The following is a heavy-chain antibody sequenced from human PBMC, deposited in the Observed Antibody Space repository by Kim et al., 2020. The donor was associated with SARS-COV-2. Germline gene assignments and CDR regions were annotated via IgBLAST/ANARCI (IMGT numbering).Heavy chain of an antibody. CDR2: IKQDGSEK. CDR1: GFTFSSYW. CDR3: ASHFPIWYNWNGDDAFDI. D-gene: IGHD1-20*01. J-gene: IGHJ3*02. V-gene: IGHV3-7*01. Sequence: GGSLRLSCAASGFTFSSYWMSWVRQAPGKGLEWVANIKQDGSEKYYVDSVKGRFTISRDNAKNSLYLQMNSLRAEDTAVYYCASHFPIWYNWNGDDAFDIWGQGTMVTVSS.